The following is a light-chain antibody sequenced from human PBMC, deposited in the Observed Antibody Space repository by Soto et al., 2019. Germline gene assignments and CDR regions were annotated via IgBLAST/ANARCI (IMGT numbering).Light chain of an antibody. Sequence: EIVMTQSPATLSGSPGDRATLSCRASQSVSNNLAWFQQRPGQAPTLLIHGASTRATGLPARFSGSGSGTEFTLTISSLQSEDFAVYYCQQYNDWPRTFGQGTKVDIK. CDR3: QQYNDWPRT. J-gene: IGKJ1*01. CDR2: GAS. CDR1: QSVSNN. V-gene: IGKV3-15*01.